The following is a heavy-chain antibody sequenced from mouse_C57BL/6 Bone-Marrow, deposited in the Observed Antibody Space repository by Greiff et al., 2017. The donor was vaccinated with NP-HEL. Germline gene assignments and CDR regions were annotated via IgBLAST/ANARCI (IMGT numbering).Heavy chain of an antibody. CDR3: ARQRGIYYDYDFYAMDY. CDR2: IWSDGST. V-gene: IGHV2-6-1*01. CDR1: GFSLTSYG. Sequence: QVQLKESGPGLVAPSQSLSITCTVSGFSLTSYGVHWVRQPPGKGLEWLVVIWSDGSTTYYSALKSRLSISKDNSKSQVFLKMNSLQTDDTAMYYCARQRGIYYDYDFYAMDYWGQGTSVTVSS. D-gene: IGHD2-4*01. J-gene: IGHJ4*01.